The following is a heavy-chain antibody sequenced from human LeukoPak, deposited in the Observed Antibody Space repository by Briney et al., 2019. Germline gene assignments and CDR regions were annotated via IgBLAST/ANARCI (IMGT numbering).Heavy chain of an antibody. D-gene: IGHD5-12*01. V-gene: IGHV1-18*01. Sequence: GASVKVSCKASGYTFTSYGVSWVRQAPGQGLEWLGWISGNNGNTDYAQTLQGRVTMTTDTSASTAYMELSRLRSDDTAVYYCARARGATWAEYYYYGMDVWGQGTTVTVSS. CDR2: ISGNNGNT. CDR3: ARARGATWAEYYYYGMDV. CDR1: GYTFTSYG. J-gene: IGHJ6*02.